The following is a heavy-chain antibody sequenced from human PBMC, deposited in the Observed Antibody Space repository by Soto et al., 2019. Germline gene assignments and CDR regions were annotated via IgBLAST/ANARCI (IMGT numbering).Heavy chain of an antibody. Sequence: GGSLRLSCAASGFTFSSYGMHWVRQAPGKGLEWVAVISYDGSNKYYADSVKGRFTISRDNSKNTLYLQMNSLRAEDTAVYYCAKHLTGQSPGGHYYYGMDVWGQGTTVTVSS. V-gene: IGHV3-30*18. CDR1: GFTFSSYG. CDR3: AKHLTGQSPGGHYYYGMDV. J-gene: IGHJ6*02. CDR2: ISYDGSNK. D-gene: IGHD3-10*01.